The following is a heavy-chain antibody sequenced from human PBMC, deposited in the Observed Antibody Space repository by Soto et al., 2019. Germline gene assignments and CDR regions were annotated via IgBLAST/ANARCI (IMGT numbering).Heavy chain of an antibody. CDR2: ISSSSSYI. V-gene: IGHV3-21*01. J-gene: IGHJ4*02. D-gene: IGHD4-4*01. CDR3: ARPSLRVTSPFDY. CDR1: GFTFSSYS. Sequence: GGSLRLSCAASGFTFSSYSMNWVRQAPGKGLEWVSSISSSSSYIYYADSVKGRFTISRDNAKNSLYLQMNSLRAEDTAVYYCARPSLRVTSPFDYWGQGTLVTVSS.